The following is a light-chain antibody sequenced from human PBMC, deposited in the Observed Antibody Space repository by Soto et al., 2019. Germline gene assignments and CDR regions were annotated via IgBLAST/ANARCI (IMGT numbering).Light chain of an antibody. J-gene: IGKJ2*01. CDR1: QGISYY. CDR2: AAS. CDR3: QKYNRAPYT. Sequence: DIQMTQSPSSLSASVGDRVTITCRASQGISYYLAWYQHKPGKVPKLLIYAASTLQSGVPSRFSGSGSGTDFTLTISSLQPEDVATYYCQKYNRAPYTFGQGTKLEIK. V-gene: IGKV1-27*01.